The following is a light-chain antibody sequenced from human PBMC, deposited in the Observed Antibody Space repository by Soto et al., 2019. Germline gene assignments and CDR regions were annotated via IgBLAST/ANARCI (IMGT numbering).Light chain of an antibody. CDR1: QSISTY. V-gene: IGKV1-39*01. CDR3: QQSYTTPLT. Sequence: DIQMTQSPYSLSASVGDTVTITCRASQSISTYLNLYQQKPGKAPELLIYAASSLQSGVPLRFTGRGSWTDFTVTFISLQPEDFASYYCQQSYTTPLTFGGGTKVEIK. J-gene: IGKJ4*01. CDR2: AAS.